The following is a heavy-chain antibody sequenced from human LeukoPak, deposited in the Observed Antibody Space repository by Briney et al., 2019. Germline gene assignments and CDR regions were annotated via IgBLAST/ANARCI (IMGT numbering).Heavy chain of an antibody. V-gene: IGHV3-66*01. CDR2: IYSGGST. CDR3: GRDKVYYYDSSGYSYYWYFDL. D-gene: IGHD3-22*01. J-gene: IGHJ2*01. CDR1: GFTVSSSY. Sequence: GGSLRLSCAASGFTVSSSYMSWVRQAPGKGLEWVSVIYSGGSTYYADSVKGRFTISRDNSKNTLYLQMNSLRAEDTAVYYCGRDKVYYYDSSGYSYYWYFDLWGRGTLVTVSS.